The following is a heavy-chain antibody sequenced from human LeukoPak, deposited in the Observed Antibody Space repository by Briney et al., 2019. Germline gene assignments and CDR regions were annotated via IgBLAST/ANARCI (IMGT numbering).Heavy chain of an antibody. D-gene: IGHD2-2*01. CDR1: GGSISSYY. CDR2: IYYSGST. Sequence: SETLSLTCTVSGGSISSYYWSWIRQPPGKGLEWIGYIYYSGSTNYNPSLKSRVTISVDTSKNQFSLKLSSVTAADTAVYYCARQGAPAPTNPSPDAFDIWGQGTMVTVSS. J-gene: IGHJ3*02. V-gene: IGHV4-59*08. CDR3: ARQGAPAPTNPSPDAFDI.